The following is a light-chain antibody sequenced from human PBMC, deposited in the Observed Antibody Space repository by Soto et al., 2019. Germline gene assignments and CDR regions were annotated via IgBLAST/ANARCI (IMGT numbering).Light chain of an antibody. Sequence: QSVLTQPASVSGSPGQSITISCTGTSSDVGSDNLVSWYQQHPGKAPKFMIYEVSKRPSGVSNRFSGSKSGNPASLTISGLQAEDEADYYCCSYAGTSTYVFGTGTKVTVL. CDR3: CSYAGTSTYV. CDR1: SSDVGSDNL. V-gene: IGLV2-23*02. CDR2: EVS. J-gene: IGLJ1*01.